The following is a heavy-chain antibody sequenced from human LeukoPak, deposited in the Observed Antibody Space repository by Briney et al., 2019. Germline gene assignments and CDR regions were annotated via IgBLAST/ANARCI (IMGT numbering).Heavy chain of an antibody. D-gene: IGHD3-22*01. V-gene: IGHV1-18*01. CDR1: GYTFTSYV. Sequence: AASVKVSCKASGYTFTSYVISWVRQAPGQGLEWMLCIIAYNGNTNYAQKLQGRVTMTTDTSTSTAYMELRSLRSDDTAVYYCAREDAFTMITPPGAYWGQGTLVTVSS. J-gene: IGHJ4*02. CDR3: AREDAFTMITPPGAY. CDR2: IIAYNGNT.